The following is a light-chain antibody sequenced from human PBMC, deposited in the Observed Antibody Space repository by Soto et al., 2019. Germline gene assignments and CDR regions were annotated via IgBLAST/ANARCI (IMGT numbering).Light chain of an antibody. CDR2: DVS. Sequence: DIQMTQSPSSLSASVGDRVTITCQASQDISNYLNWYQQKPGKAPKLLIYDVSNLETGVPSRFSGRGSGTGFTITISSLQPEDIASYYCQQYDNHSITFGQGTRLEIK. CDR3: QQYDNHSIT. J-gene: IGKJ5*01. V-gene: IGKV1-33*01. CDR1: QDISNY.